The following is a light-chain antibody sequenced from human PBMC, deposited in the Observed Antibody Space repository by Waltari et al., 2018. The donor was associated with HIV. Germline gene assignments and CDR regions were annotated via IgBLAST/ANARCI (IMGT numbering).Light chain of an antibody. J-gene: IGKJ5*01. CDR1: ESVNSN. CDR2: GAS. V-gene: IGKV3D-15*01. CDR3: QQYYKWPLT. Sequence: EIVMIQSPGTLSVSPGERATLSCRASESVNSNLAWYQQKPGQAPRPLIFGASTRATGIAARFSGSASGTEFTLTISRLQSEDFAVYYCQQYYKWPLTFGQGTRLEIK.